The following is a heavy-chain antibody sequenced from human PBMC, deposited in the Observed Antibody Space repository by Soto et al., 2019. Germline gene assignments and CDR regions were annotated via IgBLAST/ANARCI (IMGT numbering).Heavy chain of an antibody. CDR2: ISGTGERT. CDR1: GFTFSTHA. J-gene: IGHJ4*02. D-gene: IGHD6-6*01. CDR3: AKVVWENSGPSPSVAFDH. V-gene: IGHV3-23*01. Sequence: GGSLRLSCAASGFTFSTHAMTWVRQAPGKGPEWVSTISGTGERTWYADSAKGRFTISRDNSENTLYLQMNSLRAEDTALYYCAKVVWENSGPSPSVAFDHWGQGTLVTVSS.